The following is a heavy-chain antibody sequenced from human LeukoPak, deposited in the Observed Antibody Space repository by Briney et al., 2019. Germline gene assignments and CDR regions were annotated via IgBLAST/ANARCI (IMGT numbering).Heavy chain of an antibody. D-gene: IGHD3-16*01. V-gene: IGHV1-69*06. CDR2: IIPIFGTA. CDR3: ARRNYDYVWGSFYWFDP. J-gene: IGHJ5*02. Sequence: SVKVSCKASGGTFSSYAISWVRQAPGQGLEWMGGIIPIFGTANYAQKFQGRVTITADKSTSTAYMELSSLRSEDTAVYYCARRNYDYVWGSFYWFDPWGQGTLVTVSS. CDR1: GGTFSSYA.